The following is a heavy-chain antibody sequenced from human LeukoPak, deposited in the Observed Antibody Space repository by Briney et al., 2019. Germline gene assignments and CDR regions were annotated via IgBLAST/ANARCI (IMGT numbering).Heavy chain of an antibody. CDR2: IKPDGSER. CDR3: ARDFSESPEHS. Sequence: GGSLRLSCEASGITFSGYWMSWVRQAPGKGLEWVANIKPDGSERNYVDSVRARFIISRDNAKNSLYLQINSLRAEDTAVYYCARDFSESPEHSWGQGTLVTVSS. V-gene: IGHV3-7*01. CDR1: GITFSGYW. J-gene: IGHJ4*02. D-gene: IGHD1/OR15-1a*01.